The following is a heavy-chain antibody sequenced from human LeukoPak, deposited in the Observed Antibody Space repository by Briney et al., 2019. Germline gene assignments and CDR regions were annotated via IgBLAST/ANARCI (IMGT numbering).Heavy chain of an antibody. Sequence: ASVKVSCKASGGTFSSYAISWVRQAPGLGLEWMGWINPNSGGTNYAQKFQGWVTMTRDTSISTAYMELSRLRSDDTAVYYCARGGGSYPTYGMDVWGQGTTVTVSS. V-gene: IGHV1-2*04. CDR1: GGTFSSYA. CDR3: ARGGGSYPTYGMDV. J-gene: IGHJ6*02. D-gene: IGHD1-26*01. CDR2: INPNSGGT.